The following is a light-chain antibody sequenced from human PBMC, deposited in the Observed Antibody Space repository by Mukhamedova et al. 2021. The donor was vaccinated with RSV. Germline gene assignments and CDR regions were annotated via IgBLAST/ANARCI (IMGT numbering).Light chain of an antibody. CDR3: QQFNSYPYS. J-gene: IGKJ2*03. Sequence: WYQRRVHGKAPKLLIYSASTLESGVPSRFSGSGSGTDFTLTLSSLQPEDFETYFCQQFNSYPYSFGQGTKLEI. V-gene: IGKV1-13*02. CDR2: SAS.